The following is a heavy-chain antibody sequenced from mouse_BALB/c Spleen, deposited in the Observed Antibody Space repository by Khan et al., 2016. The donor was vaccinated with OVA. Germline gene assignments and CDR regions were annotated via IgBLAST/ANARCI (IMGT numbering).Heavy chain of an antibody. Sequence: EVELVESGGDLVKPGGSLKLSCAASGFTFSSYSMSWVRQTPDKRLEWVASISSGGDYTYYPDSVKGRFTFSRDNAKTTLYLQMSDLKSEDTVMYYCADHLTGSCAYWGQGTLVTVSA. CDR3: ADHLTGSCAY. CDR2: ISSGGDYT. D-gene: IGHD4-1*01. CDR1: GFTFSSYS. J-gene: IGHJ3*01. V-gene: IGHV5-6*01.